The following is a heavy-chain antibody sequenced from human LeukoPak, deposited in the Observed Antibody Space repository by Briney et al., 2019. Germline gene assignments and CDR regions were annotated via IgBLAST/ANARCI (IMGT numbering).Heavy chain of an antibody. V-gene: IGHV1-18*01. Sequence: ASVKVSCKASGYTFASYGISWVRQAPGQGLEWMGWNSAYNGNTNYAQKLQGRVTMTTDTSTSTAYMELRSLRSDDTAVYYCARAFEGYCSSTSCYFGWFDPWGQGTLVTVSS. CDR2: NSAYNGNT. J-gene: IGHJ5*02. CDR3: ARAFEGYCSSTSCYFGWFDP. CDR1: GYTFASYG. D-gene: IGHD2-2*01.